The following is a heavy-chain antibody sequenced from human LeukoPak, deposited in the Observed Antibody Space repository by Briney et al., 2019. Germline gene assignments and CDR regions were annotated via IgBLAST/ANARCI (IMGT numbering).Heavy chain of an antibody. J-gene: IGHJ4*02. D-gene: IGHD3-22*01. Sequence: GWSLRLSCAASGFTFSNYGMHWVRQAPGKGLEWVAFIRYDGSNKYYADSVKGRFTISRDNSKNTLYLQMNSLRAEDTAVYYCAKGKYYYDSSGYFPFDYWGQGTLVTVSS. CDR2: IRYDGSNK. CDR3: AKGKYYYDSSGYFPFDY. CDR1: GFTFSNYG. V-gene: IGHV3-30*02.